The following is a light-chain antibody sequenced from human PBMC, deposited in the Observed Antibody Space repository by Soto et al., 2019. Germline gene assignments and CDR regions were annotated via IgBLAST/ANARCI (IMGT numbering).Light chain of an antibody. CDR1: QSVSSSY. V-gene: IGKV3-20*01. CDR2: GTS. Sequence: EIVLTQSPGTLSLSPGERATLSCRASQSVSSSYLAWYQQKPGQAPRLLIYGTSSRATGIPDRFSGSGSETDFTLTISRLEPEDFAVYFCQQYGSSRTFDQGTKVEV. CDR3: QQYGSSRT. J-gene: IGKJ1*01.